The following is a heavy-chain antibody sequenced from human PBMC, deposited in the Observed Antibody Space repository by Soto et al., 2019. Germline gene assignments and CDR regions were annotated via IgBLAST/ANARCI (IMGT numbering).Heavy chain of an antibody. V-gene: IGHV4-39*01. CDR2: IYYSGST. D-gene: IGHD1-1*01. CDR3: ARQLERWWFDP. CDR1: GGSISSSSYY. J-gene: IGHJ5*02. Sequence: KPSETLSLTCTVSGGSISSSSYYWGWIRQPPGKGLEWIGSIYYSGSTYYNPSLKSRVTISVDTSKNQFSLKLSSVTAADTAVYYCARQLERWWFDPWGQGTLVTVSS.